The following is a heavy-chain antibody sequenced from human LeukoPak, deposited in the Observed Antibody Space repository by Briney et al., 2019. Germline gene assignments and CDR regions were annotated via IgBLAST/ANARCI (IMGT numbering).Heavy chain of an antibody. CDR1: GYTFTSYG. CDR2: ISAYNGNT. V-gene: IGHV1-18*01. CDR3: ARVAYYYDSSGLDV. D-gene: IGHD3-22*01. Sequence: ASVKVSCKASGYTFTSYGISWVRQAPGQGLEWMGWISAYNGNTNYAQKLQDRVTMNTDTSTSTAYMELRSLRSDDAAVYYCARVAYYYDSSGLDVWGQGTTVTVSS. J-gene: IGHJ6*02.